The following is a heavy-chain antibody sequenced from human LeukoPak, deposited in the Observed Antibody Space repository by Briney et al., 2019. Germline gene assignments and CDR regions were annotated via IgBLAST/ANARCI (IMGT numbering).Heavy chain of an antibody. J-gene: IGHJ5*02. CDR3: ARGHVSRRYYDSSAYLDWFDP. D-gene: IGHD3-22*01. V-gene: IGHV1-18*04. CDR1: GYTFAGYY. Sequence: ASVKVSCKASGYTFAGYYMHWVRQAPGQGPEWMGWISAYNGNTNYAQKLQGRVTMTTDTSTSTAYMELRSLRSEDTAVYYCARGHVSRRYYDSSAYLDWFDPWGQGTLVTVPS. CDR2: ISAYNGNT.